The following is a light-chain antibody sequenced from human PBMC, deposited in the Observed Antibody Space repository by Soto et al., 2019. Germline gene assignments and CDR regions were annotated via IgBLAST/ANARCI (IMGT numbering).Light chain of an antibody. V-gene: IGKV3-15*01. Sequence: IVMTQSPATLSVSPGERATLSCRASQSVGTNLAWYQHRPGQAPRLLIHGASTRATGIPARFSGSGSGTEFTLNISNLQSEDLAVYYCQQYNNWPPWTFGQGTKVEIK. CDR2: GAS. J-gene: IGKJ1*01. CDR1: QSVGTN. CDR3: QQYNNWPPWT.